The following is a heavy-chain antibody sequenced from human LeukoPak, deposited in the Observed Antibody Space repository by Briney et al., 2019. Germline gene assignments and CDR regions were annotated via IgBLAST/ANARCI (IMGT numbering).Heavy chain of an antibody. Sequence: GSLRLSCAASGFTFSSYSMNWVRQAPGKGLEWVSAISGSGGSTYYADSVKGRFAISRDNSKNTLYLQMNSLRAEDTAVYYCAKVVPRSGSYFYWGQGTLVTVSS. D-gene: IGHD1-26*01. V-gene: IGHV3-23*01. CDR1: GFTFSSYS. CDR2: ISGSGGST. CDR3: AKVVPRSGSYFY. J-gene: IGHJ4*02.